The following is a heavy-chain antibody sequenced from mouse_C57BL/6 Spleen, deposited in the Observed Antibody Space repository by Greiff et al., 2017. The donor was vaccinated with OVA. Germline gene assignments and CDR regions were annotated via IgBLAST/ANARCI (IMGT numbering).Heavy chain of an antibody. CDR1: GYTFTDHT. Sequence: VQLQQSDAELVKPGASVKISCKVSGYTFTDHTIHWMKQRPEQGLEWIGRIDPEDGETKYAPKFQGKATITADTSSNTAYLQLSSLTSEDTAVYYCARPLYYDYDGLTYYAMDYWGQGTSVTVSS. J-gene: IGHJ4*01. D-gene: IGHD2-4*01. V-gene: IGHV14-2*01. CDR3: ARPLYYDYDGLTYYAMDY. CDR2: IDPEDGET.